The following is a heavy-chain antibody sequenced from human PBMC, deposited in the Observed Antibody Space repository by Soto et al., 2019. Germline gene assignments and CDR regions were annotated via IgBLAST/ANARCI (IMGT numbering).Heavy chain of an antibody. V-gene: IGHV3-23*01. Sequence: PGGSLRLSCAASGLDFSSEVMCWVRQAPGKGLGWVSSISGSGRTIYHADSMRGRFAISRDNSKNSLYLQLNNLRVDDTAVYYCAKVGPSYYYGMDVWGQGTTVTVSS. CDR2: ISGSGRTI. CDR1: GLDFSSEV. J-gene: IGHJ6*02. CDR3: AKVGPSYYYGMDV. D-gene: IGHD1-26*01.